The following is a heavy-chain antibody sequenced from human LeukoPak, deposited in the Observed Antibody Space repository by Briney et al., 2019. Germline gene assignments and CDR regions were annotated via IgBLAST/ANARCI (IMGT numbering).Heavy chain of an antibody. V-gene: IGHV3-23*01. D-gene: IGHD3-10*01. Sequence: GRSLRLSCVASGFTFSTYGMSWVRQAPGKGLEWVAAVSSTGSGTYYPDSLKGRFIISRDNSQNTVFLQMNSLRPEDTAFYFCAKDGPLLWFGPTDAWGQGILVTVSS. J-gene: IGHJ5*02. CDR2: VSSTGSGT. CDR3: AKDGPLLWFGPTDA. CDR1: GFTFSTYG.